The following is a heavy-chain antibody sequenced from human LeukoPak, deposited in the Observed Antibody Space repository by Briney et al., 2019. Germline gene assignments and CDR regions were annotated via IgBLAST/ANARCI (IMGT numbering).Heavy chain of an antibody. V-gene: IGHV3-23*01. Sequence: AGGSLRPSCAASGFTFSSYAMSWVRQAPGKGLEWVSSITGSSASTYYADSVKGRFTISRDNSKNTLYPQMNSLRAEDTAVYFCAKLDYYDTHWGQGTLVTVSS. CDR1: GFTFSSYA. CDR2: ITGSSAST. CDR3: AKLDYYDTH. J-gene: IGHJ4*02. D-gene: IGHD3-22*01.